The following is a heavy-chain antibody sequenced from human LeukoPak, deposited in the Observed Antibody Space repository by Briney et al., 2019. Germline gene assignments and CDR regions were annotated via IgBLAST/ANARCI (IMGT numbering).Heavy chain of an antibody. CDR1: GFTFSSYA. Sequence: GGSLRLSCAASGFTFSSYAMSWVRQAPGKGLEWVSSISSSSSYIYYADSVKGRFTISRDNAKNSLYLQMNSLRAEDTAVYYCARDNDAALLGYYYYYMDVWGKGTTVTVSS. V-gene: IGHV3-21*01. D-gene: IGHD2-8*01. CDR2: ISSSSSYI. J-gene: IGHJ6*03. CDR3: ARDNDAALLGYYYYYMDV.